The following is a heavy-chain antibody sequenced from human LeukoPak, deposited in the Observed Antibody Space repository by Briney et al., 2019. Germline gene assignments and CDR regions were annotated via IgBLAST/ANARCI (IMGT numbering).Heavy chain of an antibody. Sequence: GGSLRLSCAASGFTFSSYAMSWVRQAPGKGLEWVSAISGSGGSTYYADSVKGRFTISRDNSKNTLYLQMNSLRAEDTAVYYCAKDLIAGTMISINRFDPWGQGTLVTVSS. J-gene: IGHJ5*02. CDR2: ISGSGGST. V-gene: IGHV3-23*01. D-gene: IGHD3-22*01. CDR1: GFTFSSYA. CDR3: AKDLIAGTMISINRFDP.